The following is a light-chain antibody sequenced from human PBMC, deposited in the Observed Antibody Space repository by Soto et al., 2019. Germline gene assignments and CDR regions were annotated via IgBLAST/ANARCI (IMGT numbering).Light chain of an antibody. CDR2: DDS. CDR1: KSISSSF. Sequence: DRRMTRWPCSXSGRLGKRLSIRCRASKSISSSFLNWYQQKTGKEXKXXXYDDSSLESGVHSRLRGSGSGKDFNITIASVTPEDLVTYSCQGRYGLRITFGQGTRLEI. CDR3: QGRYGLRIT. J-gene: IGKJ5*01. V-gene: IGKV1-39*01.